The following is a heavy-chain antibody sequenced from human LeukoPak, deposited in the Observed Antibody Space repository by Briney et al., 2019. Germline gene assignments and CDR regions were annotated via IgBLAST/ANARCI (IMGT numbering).Heavy chain of an antibody. D-gene: IGHD2-2*01. Sequence: ASVKVSCKAFGYTFTSYDINWVRQATGQGLEWMGWMNPNSGNTGYAQKFQGRVTITRNTSISTAYMELSSLRSEDTAVYYRARGGPAAKNAFDIWGQGTMVTVSS. V-gene: IGHV1-8*03. J-gene: IGHJ3*02. CDR3: ARGGPAAKNAFDI. CDR1: GYTFTSYD. CDR2: MNPNSGNT.